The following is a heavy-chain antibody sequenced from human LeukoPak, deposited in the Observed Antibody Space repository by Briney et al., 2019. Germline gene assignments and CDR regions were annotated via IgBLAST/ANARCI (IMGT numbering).Heavy chain of an antibody. CDR2: IYYSGST. V-gene: IGHV4-59*12. CDR3: ARIRYFDWLPPRGWFDP. CDR1: GGSISTYY. D-gene: IGHD3-9*01. Sequence: SETLSLTCTVSGGSISTYYWSWIRQPPGKGLEWIGSIYYSGSTYYNPSLKSRVTISVDTSKNQFSLKLSSVTAADTAVYYCARIRYFDWLPPRGWFDPWGQGTLVTVSS. J-gene: IGHJ5*02.